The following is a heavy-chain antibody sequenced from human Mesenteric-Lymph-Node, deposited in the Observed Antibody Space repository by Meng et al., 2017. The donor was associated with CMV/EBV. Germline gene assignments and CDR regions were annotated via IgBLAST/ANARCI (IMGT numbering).Heavy chain of an antibody. J-gene: IGHJ3*02. CDR3: ARETIVANDAFDI. Sequence: GGSLRLSCAASGFTFSSYSMNWVRQAPGKGLEWVSYISSSSSTIYYADSVKGRFTISRDNAKNSLYLQMNSLRAEDTAVYYCARETIVANDAFDIWGQGTMVTVSS. CDR2: ISSSSSTI. D-gene: IGHD5-12*01. V-gene: IGHV3-48*04. CDR1: GFTFSSYS.